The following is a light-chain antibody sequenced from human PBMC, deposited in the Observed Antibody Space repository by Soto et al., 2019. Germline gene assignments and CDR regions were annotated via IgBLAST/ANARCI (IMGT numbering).Light chain of an antibody. CDR2: GAS. J-gene: IGKJ4*01. Sequence: ELVFTQSPGTRSLSPGERATLSCRASQSVSNNYLAWYQQKPGQAPRLLIYGASTRETGIPARFSGSGSGTDFTLTISSLEPEDFALYYCQQRSSWTLTFGEGTKVDIK. CDR1: QSVSNNY. V-gene: IGKV3D-20*02. CDR3: QQRSSWTLT.